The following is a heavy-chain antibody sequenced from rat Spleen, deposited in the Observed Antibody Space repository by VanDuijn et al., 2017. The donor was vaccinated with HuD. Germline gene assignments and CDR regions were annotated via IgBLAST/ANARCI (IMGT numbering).Heavy chain of an antibody. CDR3: ARHYGGYSEYVMDA. CDR2: ISTAGGNT. J-gene: IGHJ4*01. Sequence: EVQLVESGGGLVQPGRSLKLSCSASGFILSNYGMAWVRQTPTKGLEWVASISTAGGNTFYRGSVKGRFTIPRDNAKSTLYLQMDSLRSEETATYYCARHYGGYSEYVMDAWGQGASVTVSS. V-gene: IGHV5S11*01. D-gene: IGHD1-11*01. CDR1: GFILSNYG.